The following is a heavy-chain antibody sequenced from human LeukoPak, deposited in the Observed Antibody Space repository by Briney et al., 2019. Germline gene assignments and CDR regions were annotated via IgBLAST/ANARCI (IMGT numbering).Heavy chain of an antibody. CDR2: IIPILGIA. V-gene: IGHV1-69*04. D-gene: IGHD3-9*01. CDR3: ARGGDILTGYFQLDY. CDR1: GGTFSSYA. Sequence: SVKVSCKASGGTFSSYAISWVRQAPGQGLEWMGRIIPILGIANYAQKFQGRVTITADKSTSTAYMELSSLRSEDTAVYYCARGGDILTGYFQLDYWGQGTLVTVSS. J-gene: IGHJ4*02.